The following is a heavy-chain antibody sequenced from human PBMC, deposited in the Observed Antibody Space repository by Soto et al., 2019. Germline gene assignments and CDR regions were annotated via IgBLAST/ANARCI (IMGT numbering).Heavy chain of an antibody. CDR3: AKVNHVLRFLEWLRERGGFDY. D-gene: IGHD3-3*01. V-gene: IGHV3-23*01. CDR2: ISGSGGNT. CDR1: GFIFSSYA. J-gene: IGHJ4*02. Sequence: EVQLLESGGGLVQSGGSLRLSCAASGFIFSSYAMSWVRQAPGKGLEWVSAISGSGGNTYYADPVKGRFTISRDNSKNTLYMQMNSLRAEDTAVYYCAKVNHVLRFLEWLRERGGFDYWGQGTLVTVSS.